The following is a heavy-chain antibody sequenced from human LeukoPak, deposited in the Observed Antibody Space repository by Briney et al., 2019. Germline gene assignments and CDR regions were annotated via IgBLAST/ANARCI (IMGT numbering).Heavy chain of an antibody. V-gene: IGHV3-11*01. CDR1: GFTFSDYY. CDR3: AVIEPAGGYYGMDV. J-gene: IGHJ6*02. Sequence: PGGSLRLSCAASGFTFSDYYMSWIRQAPGKGLEWVSYISSSGSTIYYADSVKGRFTISRDNAKNSLYLQMNSLRAEDTAVYYCAVIEPAGGYYGMDVWGQGTTVTVSS. CDR2: ISSSGSTI. D-gene: IGHD3-16*02.